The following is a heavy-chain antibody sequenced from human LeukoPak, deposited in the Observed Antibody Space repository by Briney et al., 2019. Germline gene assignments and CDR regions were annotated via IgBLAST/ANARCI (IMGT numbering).Heavy chain of an antibody. CDR3: ARLHYGGNYGYYYYMDV. Sequence: SETLSLTCTVSGGSISGYYWSWIRQPPGKGLEWIGYIYYSGSTSYNPSLKSRVTISVDTSKNQFSLKLSSVTAADTAVYYCARLHYGGNYGYYYYMDVWGKGTTVTISS. V-gene: IGHV4-59*08. J-gene: IGHJ6*03. D-gene: IGHD4-23*01. CDR2: IYYSGST. CDR1: GGSISGYY.